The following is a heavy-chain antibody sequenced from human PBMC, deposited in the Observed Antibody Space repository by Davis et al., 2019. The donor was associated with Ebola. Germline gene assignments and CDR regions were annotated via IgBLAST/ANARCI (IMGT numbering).Heavy chain of an antibody. Sequence: MPSETLSLTCTVSGDSISSYYWSWIRQSPGKGLEWIGYIYSSGSTNYNPSLKSRVTISVDTSKNQFSLRLSSVTAADTAVYYCARNAYDFRSGYQYYFDYWGQGTLVTVSS. D-gene: IGHD3-3*01. CDR3: ARNAYDFRSGYQYYFDY. CDR1: GDSISSYY. V-gene: IGHV4-59*01. CDR2: IYSSGST. J-gene: IGHJ4*02.